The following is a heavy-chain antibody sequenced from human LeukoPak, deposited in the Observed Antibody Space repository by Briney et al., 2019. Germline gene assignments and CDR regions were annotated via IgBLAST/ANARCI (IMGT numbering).Heavy chain of an antibody. D-gene: IGHD3-22*01. CDR1: GGSFSGYY. J-gene: IGHJ4*02. Sequence: SETLSLTCAVYGGSFSGYYWGWIRQPPGKGLEWIGEINHSGSTNYNPSLKSRVTISVDTSKNQFSLKLSSVTAADTAVYYCARTLTLYDTSGYPPVAFDYWGPGTLVTVSS. V-gene: IGHV4-34*01. CDR3: ARTLTLYDTSGYPPVAFDY. CDR2: INHSGST.